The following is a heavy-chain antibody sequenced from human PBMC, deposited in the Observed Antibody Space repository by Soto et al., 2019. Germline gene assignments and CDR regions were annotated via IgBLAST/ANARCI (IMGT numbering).Heavy chain of an antibody. D-gene: IGHD2-8*02. CDR3: SSWYWLDP. CDR2: IYYSGST. CDR1: GGSISSSRYY. V-gene: IGHV4-39*01. J-gene: IGHJ5*02. Sequence: QLQLQESGPGLVKPSETLSLTCTVSGGSISSSRYYWGWIRQPPGKGLEWIGRIYYSGSTDYNPSLMRGVTVPVDPSQYQFSRMLSSASAADTAVYFCSSWYWLDPWGQGTLVTVPS.